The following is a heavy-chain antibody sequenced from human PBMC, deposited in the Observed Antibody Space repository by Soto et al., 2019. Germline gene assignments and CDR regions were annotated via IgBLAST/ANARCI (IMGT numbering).Heavy chain of an antibody. D-gene: IGHD3-9*01. V-gene: IGHV3-48*01. CDR3: ASLNYDILTGYYISNYYYYMDV. CDR2: ISSSSSTI. J-gene: IGHJ6*03. Sequence: LSLTCAASGFTFSSYSMNWVRQAPGKGLEWVSYISSSSSTIYYADSVKGRFTISRDNAKNSLYLQMNSLRAEDTAVYYCASLNYDILTGYYISNYYYYMDVWGKGTTVTVSS. CDR1: GFTFSSYS.